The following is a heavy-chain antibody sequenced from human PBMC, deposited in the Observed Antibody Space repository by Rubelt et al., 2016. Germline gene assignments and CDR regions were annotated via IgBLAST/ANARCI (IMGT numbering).Heavy chain of an antibody. V-gene: IGHV1-2*02. CDR3: ARCYGSGSYGNCFDP. Sequence: APGQGLEWMGWINPNSGGTNYAQKFQGRVTMTREPSFSTAYMGLSRLRSDDTAVYYCARCYGSGSYGNCFDPWGQGTLVTVSS. CDR2: INPNSGGT. J-gene: IGHJ5*02. D-gene: IGHD3-10*01.